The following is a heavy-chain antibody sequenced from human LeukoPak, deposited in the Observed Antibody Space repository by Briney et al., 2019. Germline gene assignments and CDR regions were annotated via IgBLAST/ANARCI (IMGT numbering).Heavy chain of an antibody. V-gene: IGHV4-34*01. CDR3: ARDYDSSGYYSPYYFDY. CDR2: INHSGST. CDR1: GGSFSGYY. J-gene: IGHJ4*02. Sequence: RSETLSLTCAVYGGSFSGYYWSWIRRPPGKGLEWIGEINHSGSTNYNPSLKSRVTISVDTSKNQFSLKLSSVTAADTAVYYCARDYDSSGYYSPYYFDYWGQGTLVTVSS. D-gene: IGHD3-22*01.